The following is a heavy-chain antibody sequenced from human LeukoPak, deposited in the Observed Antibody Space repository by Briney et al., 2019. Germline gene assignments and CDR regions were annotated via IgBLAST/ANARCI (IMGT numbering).Heavy chain of an antibody. CDR3: ARGGNFDY. V-gene: IGHV1-2*02. CDR2: LNPNSDDT. CDR1: GYIFTAYY. J-gene: IGHJ4*02. Sequence: ASVKVSCKASGYIFTAYYMHWVRQAPGQGLEWMGWLNPNSDDTHYAQKFQGRVTMTRDTSISTAYMELSRLTSDDTAVYYCARGGNFDYWGQGTLVTVSS.